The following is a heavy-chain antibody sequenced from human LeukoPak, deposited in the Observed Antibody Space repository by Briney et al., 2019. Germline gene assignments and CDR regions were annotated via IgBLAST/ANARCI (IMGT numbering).Heavy chain of an antibody. CDR3: ARGWYSSSWYFY. CDR2: INHSGST. D-gene: IGHD6-13*01. CDR1: GGSFSGYY. Sequence: SETLSLTCAVYGGSFSGYYRSWIRQPPGKGLEWIGEINHSGSTNYNPSLKSRVTISVDTSKNQFSLKLSSVTAADTAVYYCARGWYSSSWYFYWGQGTLVTVSS. V-gene: IGHV4-34*01. J-gene: IGHJ4*02.